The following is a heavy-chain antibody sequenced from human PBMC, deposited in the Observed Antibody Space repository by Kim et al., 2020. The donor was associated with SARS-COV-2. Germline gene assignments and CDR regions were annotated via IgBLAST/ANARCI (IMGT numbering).Heavy chain of an antibody. D-gene: IGHD3-16*01. J-gene: IGHJ1*01. Sequence: GGSLRLSCTTSGFIFSDYYMSWIRQAPGKGLEWISYISSGITYTNYADSVRGRFTISRDNAKNSLYLEMNSLRAEDTAIYYCSSDGGRGIIDHWGLGTLVTVSS. CDR1: GFIFSDYY. CDR3: SSDGGRGIIDH. CDR2: ISSGITYT. V-gene: IGHV3-11*05.